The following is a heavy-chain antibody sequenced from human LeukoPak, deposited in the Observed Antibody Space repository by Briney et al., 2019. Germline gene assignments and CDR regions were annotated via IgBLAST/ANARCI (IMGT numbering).Heavy chain of an antibody. CDR2: ISSSGSTI. CDR1: GFTFSSYE. J-gene: IGHJ6*03. V-gene: IGHV3-48*03. Sequence: PGGSLRLSCAASGFTFSSYEMNWVRQAPGKGLEWVSYISSSGSTIYYADSVKGRFTISRDNAKNSLYLQMNSLRAEDTAVYYCARALGSSSWYGEYYYYMDVWGKGTTVTISS. CDR3: ARALGSSSWYGEYYYYMDV. D-gene: IGHD6-13*01.